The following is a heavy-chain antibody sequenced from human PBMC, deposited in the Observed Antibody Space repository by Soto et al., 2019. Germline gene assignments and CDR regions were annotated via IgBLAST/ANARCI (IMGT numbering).Heavy chain of an antibody. CDR2: ISAYNGNT. CDR1: GYTFTSYG. CDR3: SRETSTAAADY. J-gene: IGHJ4*02. Sequence: QVQLVQSGAEVKKPGASVKVSCKASGYTFTSYGISWVRQAPGQGLEWMGWISAYNGNTNYAQKLQGRVTMTTDTSTSTGYMELRSLRSDDTAVYFYSRETSTAAADYWGQGTLVTVSS. V-gene: IGHV1-18*01. D-gene: IGHD6-6*01.